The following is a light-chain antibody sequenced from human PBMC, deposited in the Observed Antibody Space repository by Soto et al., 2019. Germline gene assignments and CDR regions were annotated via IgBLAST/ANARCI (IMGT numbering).Light chain of an antibody. V-gene: IGKV3-11*01. CDR3: QQRSNWPSIT. Sequence: IVLSKSPAALSLSPGERATLSCRASQSVSSYLAWYQQKPGHAPRLLIYDASNRATGIPARFSGSGSGTDFTLTINSLEPEDSAVYYCQQRSNWPSITFGQGTLLEIK. CDR2: DAS. CDR1: QSVSSY. J-gene: IGKJ5*01.